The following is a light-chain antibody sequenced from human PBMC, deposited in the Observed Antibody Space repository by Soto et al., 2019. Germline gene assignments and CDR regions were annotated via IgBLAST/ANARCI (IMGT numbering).Light chain of an antibody. CDR2: AAS. Sequence: DSQMPQNPSALSASVGDRVTITCRASQSISNYLNWYQQKPGKAPNLLIYAASSLQSGVPARFSGSGSGTDFTLTISSLQPEDFATYYCQQSYSTRQTFGQGTKVDIK. CDR3: QQSYSTRQT. J-gene: IGKJ1*01. V-gene: IGKV1-39*01. CDR1: QSISNY.